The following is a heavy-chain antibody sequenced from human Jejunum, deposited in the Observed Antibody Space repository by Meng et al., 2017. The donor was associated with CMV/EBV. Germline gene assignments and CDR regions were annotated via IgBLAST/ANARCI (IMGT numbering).Heavy chain of an antibody. CDR1: GGSGNNYY. CDR3: ARGPGASTREGFDY. CDR2: FYSSDTY. V-gene: IGHV4-4*07. J-gene: IGHJ4*02. Sequence: QVPLQEPGPGLVKPSETLSLTFTVSGGSGNNYYWSWIRQSAGKGLEWIGRFYSSDTYNYHPSLDSRVTMSLDTSKNQFSLNLRSVTAADTATYYCARGPGASTREGFDYWGLGTLVTVSS. D-gene: IGHD1-26*01.